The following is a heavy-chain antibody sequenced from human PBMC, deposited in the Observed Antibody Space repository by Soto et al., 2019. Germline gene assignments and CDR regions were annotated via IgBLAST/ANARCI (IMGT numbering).Heavy chain of an antibody. CDR3: AGGGYCSGGSCYSPAYYYYYMDV. Sequence: QVQLQQWGAGLLKPSETLSLTCAVYGGSFSGYYWSWIRQPPGKGLEWIGEINHSGSTNYNPSLKSRVTISVDTSKTQFSLKLSSVTAADTAVYYCAGGGYCSGGSCYSPAYYYYYMDVWGKGTTVTVSS. V-gene: IGHV4-34*01. D-gene: IGHD2-15*01. CDR2: INHSGST. J-gene: IGHJ6*03. CDR1: GGSFSGYY.